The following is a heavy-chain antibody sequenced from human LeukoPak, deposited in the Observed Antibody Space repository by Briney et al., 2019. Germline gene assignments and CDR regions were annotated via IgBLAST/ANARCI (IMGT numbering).Heavy chain of an antibody. CDR3: ATPNDAFNI. CDR2: IYYSGST. V-gene: IGHV4-61*01. CDR1: GGSVSSGSYY. Sequence: SETLSLTCTVSGGSVSSGSYYWSWIRQPPGKGLEWIGYIYYSGSTNYNPSLKSRVTISADTSKNQFSLKLTSVTAADTAVYYCATPNDAFNIWGQGTMVTVSS. J-gene: IGHJ3*02.